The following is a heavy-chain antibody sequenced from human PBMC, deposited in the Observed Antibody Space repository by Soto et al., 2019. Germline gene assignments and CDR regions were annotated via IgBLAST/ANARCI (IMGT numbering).Heavy chain of an antibody. Sequence: GPSVEVTCKASGATLSSYAISWVRQAPGQGLEWMGGILPIFGTANYAQKFQGRVTITADESTSTAYMELSSLRSEDTAVYYCSRASYYYDSSGYFPFDYWGQGTLVTVSA. CDR1: GATLSSYA. J-gene: IGHJ4*02. CDR2: ILPIFGTA. D-gene: IGHD3-22*01. CDR3: SRASYYYDSSGYFPFDY. V-gene: IGHV1-69*13.